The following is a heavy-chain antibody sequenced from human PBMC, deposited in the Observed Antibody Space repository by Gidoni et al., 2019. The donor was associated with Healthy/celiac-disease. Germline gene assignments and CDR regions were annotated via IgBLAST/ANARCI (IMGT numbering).Heavy chain of an antibody. CDR3: AREGYSGYDLHYFDY. CDR2: INPNSGGT. J-gene: IGHJ4*02. Sequence: QVQLVQSGAEVKKHGASVKVSCKASGYTFTGYYMHWVRQAPGQGLEWMGWINPNSGGTNYAQKFQGRVTMTRDTSISTAYMELSRLRSDDTAVYYCAREGYSGYDLHYFDYWGQGTLVTVSA. CDR1: GYTFTGYY. D-gene: IGHD5-12*01. V-gene: IGHV1-2*02.